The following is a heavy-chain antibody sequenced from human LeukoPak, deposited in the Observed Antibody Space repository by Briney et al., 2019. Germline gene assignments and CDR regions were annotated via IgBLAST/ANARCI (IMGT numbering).Heavy chain of an antibody. CDR1: GFPFSAYA. J-gene: IGHJ4*02. D-gene: IGHD5-18*01. Sequence: GGSLRLSCAASGFPFSAYAMSWVRQAPGKGLEWVSAISASGDTTYYADSVRGRFTISRDNSKNTLYLQMNSLRAGDTALYYCAKGSLRGNSYGFDNWGQGTLVTVSS. CDR2: ISASGDTT. CDR3: AKGSLRGNSYGFDN. V-gene: IGHV3-23*01.